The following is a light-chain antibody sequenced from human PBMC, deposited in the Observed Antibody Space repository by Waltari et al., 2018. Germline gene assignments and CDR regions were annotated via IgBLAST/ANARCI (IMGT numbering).Light chain of an antibody. CDR2: EVS. V-gene: IGLV2-8*01. CDR1: SSAGGGDNY. Sequence: QSALTQPPSASGSPGQSVTIPCPGTSSAGGGDNYVPWYHHHPGKAPKLMLFEVSKRPSGVPDRFSGSKSGNTASLTVSGLQAEDEADYYCCSYAFSSNWVFGGGTKLTVL. J-gene: IGLJ3*02. CDR3: CSYAFSSNWV.